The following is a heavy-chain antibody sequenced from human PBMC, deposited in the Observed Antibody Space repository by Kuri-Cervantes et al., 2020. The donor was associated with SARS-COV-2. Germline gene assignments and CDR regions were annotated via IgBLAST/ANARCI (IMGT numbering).Heavy chain of an antibody. CDR1: GYTFTSYD. J-gene: IGHJ5*02. V-gene: IGHV1-18*01. CDR2: MNPNSGNT. Sequence: ASVKVSCKASGYTFTSYDINWVRQATGQGLEWMGWMNPNSGNTNYAQKLQGRVTMTTDTSTSTAYMELRSLRSDDTAVYYCARAYQYLGWWFDPWGQGTLVTVSS. CDR3: ARAYQYLGWWFDP. D-gene: IGHD3-9*01.